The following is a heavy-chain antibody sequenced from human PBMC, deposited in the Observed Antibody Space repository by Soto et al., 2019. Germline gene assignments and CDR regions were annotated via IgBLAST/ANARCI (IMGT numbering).Heavy chain of an antibody. CDR1: GTSIINNNW. Sequence: QVQLQESGPGLVKPSGTLSLTCAVSGTSIINNNWWTWVRQPPGKGLEWIGEIYHSGTTNYNSSLQSRVTVSTDKSKNQFSLNLNSVTAADTAVYYCARGDGDNAFDIWGQGTLVIVSS. D-gene: IGHD2-21*02. CDR2: IYHSGTT. V-gene: IGHV4-4*02. J-gene: IGHJ3*02. CDR3: ARGDGDNAFDI.